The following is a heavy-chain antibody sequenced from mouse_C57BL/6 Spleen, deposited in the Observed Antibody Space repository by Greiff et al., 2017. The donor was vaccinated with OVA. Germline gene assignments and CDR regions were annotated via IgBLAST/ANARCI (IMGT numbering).Heavy chain of an antibody. CDR1: GYAFSSSW. J-gene: IGHJ2*01. V-gene: IGHV1-82*01. D-gene: IGHD1-1*01. Sequence: QVQLQQSGPELVKPGASVKISCKASGYAFSSSWMNWVKQRPGKGLEWIGRIYPGDGDTNYNGKFKGKATLTADKSSSTAYMQLSSLTSEDSAVYFCARGDYYGRVYWGQGTTLTVSS. CDR2: IYPGDGDT. CDR3: ARGDYYGRVY.